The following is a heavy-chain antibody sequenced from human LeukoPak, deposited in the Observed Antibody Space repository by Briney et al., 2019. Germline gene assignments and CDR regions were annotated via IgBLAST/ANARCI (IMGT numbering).Heavy chain of an antibody. CDR1: GDSVTSHG. D-gene: IGHD3-10*01. J-gene: IGHJ4*02. Sequence: SETLSLTCSVSGDSVTSHGWSWVRQPPGKGLEWIGYVYASGANSDNCNHSLKSRITISVDTSRNQFSLRLNSVTAADTAIYYCARDNVGSLDFWGQGILVTVSS. CDR3: ARDNVGSLDF. CDR2: VYASGAN. V-gene: IGHV4-59*02.